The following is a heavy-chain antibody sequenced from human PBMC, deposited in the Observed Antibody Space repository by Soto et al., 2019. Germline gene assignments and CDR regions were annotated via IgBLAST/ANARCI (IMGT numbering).Heavy chain of an antibody. Sequence: QITLKESGPTLVQPTQTLTLTCTFSGFSLTTSGVGVAWIRQPPGKALEFLALIHCDDTEHYRSSLKNRLTITKDTSKNQVVLTMTNVDPVDTATYYCAHLLWFGDGALDDWRQGTMVTVSS. J-gene: IGHJ3*01. D-gene: IGHD3-10*01. V-gene: IGHV2-5*02. CDR1: GFSLTTSGVG. CDR2: IHCDDTE. CDR3: AHLLWFGDGALDD.